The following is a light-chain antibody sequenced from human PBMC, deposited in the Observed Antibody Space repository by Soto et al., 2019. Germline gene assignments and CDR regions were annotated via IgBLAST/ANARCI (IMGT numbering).Light chain of an antibody. CDR2: DAS. J-gene: IGKJ5*01. Sequence: EIVLTQSPATLSLSPGGRATLSCRASQSVSSYLAWYQQKPGQAPRLLISDASNRATGIPARFSGSGSGTDFTITISSLEPEDFAVYYCQQRTKTFGQGTRLDIK. CDR3: QQRTKT. CDR1: QSVSSY. V-gene: IGKV3-11*01.